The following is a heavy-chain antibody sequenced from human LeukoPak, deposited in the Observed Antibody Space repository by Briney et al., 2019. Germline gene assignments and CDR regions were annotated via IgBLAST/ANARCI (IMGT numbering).Heavy chain of an antibody. Sequence: SETLSLTCTVSGGSISSYYWSWIRQPAGKGLEWIGRIYTSGSTNYNPSLKSRVTISVDTSKNQFSLKLSSVTAADTAVYYCARVVVGAITRLNWFDPWGQGTLVTVSS. CDR1: GGSISSYY. CDR3: ARVVVGAITRLNWFDP. J-gene: IGHJ5*02. D-gene: IGHD1-26*01. V-gene: IGHV4-4*07. CDR2: IYTSGST.